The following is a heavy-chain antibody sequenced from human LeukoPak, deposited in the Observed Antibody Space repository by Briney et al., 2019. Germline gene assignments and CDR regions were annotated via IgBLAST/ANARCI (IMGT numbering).Heavy chain of an antibody. Sequence: GASVKVSCKASGYTFTGYYMHWVRQAPGQGLEWMGWINPNSGGTNYQGRVTMTRDTSISTAYMELSSLRSEDTAVYYCARWAGYCSITNCYTAFDYWGQGTLVTVSS. CDR2: INPNSGGT. CDR3: ARWAGYCSITNCYTAFDY. V-gene: IGHV1-2*02. CDR1: GYTFTGYY. J-gene: IGHJ4*02. D-gene: IGHD2-2*02.